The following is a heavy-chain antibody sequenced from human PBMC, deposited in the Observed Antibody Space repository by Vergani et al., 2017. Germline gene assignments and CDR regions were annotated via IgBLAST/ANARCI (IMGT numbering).Heavy chain of an antibody. D-gene: IGHD3-9*01. J-gene: IGHJ5*01. Sequence: DVHLAESGGGFFQPGGSLRLSCSASRFSFNSYWMHWVRQVPGKGLLWVSRIKSDGSITAYADSVKGRFTISRDNAQNTLYLQMNSLRVEDTGVYYCARARXIETCYMSNWLDSWGQGTLVTVSS. V-gene: IGHV3-74*03. CDR3: ARARXIETCYMSNWLDS. CDR2: IKSDGSIT. CDR1: RFSFNSYW.